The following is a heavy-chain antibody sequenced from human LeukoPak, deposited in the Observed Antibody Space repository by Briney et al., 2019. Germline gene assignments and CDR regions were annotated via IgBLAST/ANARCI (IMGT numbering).Heavy chain of an antibody. D-gene: IGHD3-9*01. V-gene: IGHV4-39*07. Sequence: EASETLSLTCTVSGGSISSSSYYWGWIRQPPGKGLEWIGSIYYSGSTYYNPSLKSRVTISVDTSKNQFSLKLSSVTAADTAVYYCARDYGDILTGYDAFDIWGQGTMVTVSS. CDR3: ARDYGDILTGYDAFDI. CDR2: IYYSGST. CDR1: GGSISSSSYY. J-gene: IGHJ3*02.